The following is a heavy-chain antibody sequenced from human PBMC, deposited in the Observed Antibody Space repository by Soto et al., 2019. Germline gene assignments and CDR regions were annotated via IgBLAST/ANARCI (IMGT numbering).Heavy chain of an antibody. J-gene: IGHJ4*02. D-gene: IGHD5-12*01. CDR3: ARDRRGGYGSDY. Sequence: QVQLQESGPGLVKPSQTLSLTCTVSGGSISSGDYYWSWIRQPPGKGLEWIGYLYYSGSTYYNPSLKSRVTISVDPSKNQFSLKLSSVTAADTAVYYCARDRRGGYGSDYWGQGTLVTVSS. CDR2: LYYSGST. V-gene: IGHV4-30-4*01. CDR1: GGSISSGDYY.